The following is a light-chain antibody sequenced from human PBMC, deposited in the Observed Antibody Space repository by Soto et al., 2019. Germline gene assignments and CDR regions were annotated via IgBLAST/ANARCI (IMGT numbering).Light chain of an antibody. Sequence: DIVMTQSPDSLAVSLGERATINCKSSQSVLSSSNNMNYLAWYQQKPGQPPVLLISWASTREFGLPDRFSGSGSGTHFTLTSSNLQAEDVAVYYWQQYHSAPITFGQGTRLEIK. CDR3: QQYHSAPIT. CDR1: QSVLSSSNNMNY. V-gene: IGKV4-1*01. J-gene: IGKJ5*01. CDR2: WAS.